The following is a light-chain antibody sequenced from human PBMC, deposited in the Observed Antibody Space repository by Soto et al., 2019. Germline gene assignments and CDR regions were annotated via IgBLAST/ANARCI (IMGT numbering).Light chain of an antibody. J-gene: IGKJ3*01. V-gene: IGKV3-20*01. CDR1: QSVSSSY. Sequence: IVLTQSPGTLYLSPGERATLSCRASQSVSSSYLAWYQQTPGQPPRLLIYGASSRATGIPDRFSGSGSGTDFTLTSIRLEPEDFAVDYCQQYGSSPTFGPGTEVENK. CDR3: QQYGSSPT. CDR2: GAS.